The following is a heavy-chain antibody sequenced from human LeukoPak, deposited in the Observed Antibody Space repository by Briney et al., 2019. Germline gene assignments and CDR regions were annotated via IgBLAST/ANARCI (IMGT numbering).Heavy chain of an antibody. CDR2: VYHTGNM. CDR1: GGSVNSGGFS. V-gene: IGHV4-30-2*01. Sequence: SETLSLTCAVSGGSVNSGGFSWIWIRRPPGKGLEWIGYVYHTGNMYFNPSLEGRVTISLDTSKNQFSLELTSVTAADTAVYFCARGVEWYDVSGFYYDYWGQGTLVTVSS. CDR3: ARGVEWYDVSGFYYDY. D-gene: IGHD3-22*01. J-gene: IGHJ4*02.